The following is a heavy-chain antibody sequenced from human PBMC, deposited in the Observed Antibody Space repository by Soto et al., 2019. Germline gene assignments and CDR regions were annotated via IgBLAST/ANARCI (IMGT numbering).Heavy chain of an antibody. CDR1: GFTFSNFP. V-gene: IGHV3-30-3*01. Sequence: QVRLVESGGGVVQAGRSLRLSCAASGFTFSNFPMHWVRQAPGKGLEWVAVISYGGINNYYADSVKGRFTISRDDFKNTVYLQMNGLRPEDTAVYFCARTTVVSGTPDFDYWGQGTLVTVSS. CDR2: ISYGGINN. CDR3: ARTTVVSGTPDFDY. J-gene: IGHJ4*02. D-gene: IGHD4-4*01.